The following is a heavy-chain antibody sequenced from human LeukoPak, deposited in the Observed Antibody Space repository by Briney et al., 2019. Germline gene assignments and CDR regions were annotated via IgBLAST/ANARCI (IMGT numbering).Heavy chain of an antibody. CDR1: GFTFSSYE. CDR3: ARGGHGGNSGAYNY. D-gene: IGHD4-23*01. Sequence: GGSLRLSCAASGFTFSSYEMNWVRQAPGKGLEWVSYISSSGSTIYHADSVKGRFTISRDNAKNSLYLQMNSLRAEDTAVYYCARGGHGGNSGAYNYWGQGTLVTVSS. V-gene: IGHV3-48*03. J-gene: IGHJ4*02. CDR2: ISSSGSTI.